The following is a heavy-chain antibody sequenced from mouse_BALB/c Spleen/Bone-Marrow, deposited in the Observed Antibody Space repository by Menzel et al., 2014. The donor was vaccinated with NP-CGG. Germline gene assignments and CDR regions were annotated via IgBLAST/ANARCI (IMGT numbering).Heavy chain of an antibody. CDR3: AREGRYGNPRY. CDR2: ISSGSSTI. V-gene: IGHV5-17*02. J-gene: IGHJ2*01. CDR1: GFTFSSFG. Sequence: EVQRVESGGGLVQPGGSRKLSCAASGFTFSSFGMHWVRQASEKGLEWVAYISSGSSTIYYADTVKGRFTISRDNPKNTLFLQMTSLRSEDTAMYYCAREGRYGNPRYWGQGTTLTVSS. D-gene: IGHD2-10*02.